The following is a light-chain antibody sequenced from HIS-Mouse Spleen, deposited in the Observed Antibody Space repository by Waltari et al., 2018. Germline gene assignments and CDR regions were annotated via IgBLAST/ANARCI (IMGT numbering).Light chain of an antibody. J-gene: IGLJ2*01. CDR1: SSDVGSDTL. V-gene: IGLV2-23*01. Sequence: QSALPQPASVSGSPVQSITTSCTGTSSDVGSDTLLSWYQQHPAKAPKLMIYEGSKRPSGVSNRFSGSKSGNTASLTISGLQAEDEADYYCCSYAGSSTYVVFGGGTKLTVL. CDR2: EGS. CDR3: CSYAGSSTYVV.